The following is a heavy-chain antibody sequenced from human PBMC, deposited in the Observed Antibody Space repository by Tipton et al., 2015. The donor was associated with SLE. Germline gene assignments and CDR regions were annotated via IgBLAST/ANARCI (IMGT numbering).Heavy chain of an antibody. CDR3: AGGNFSLNS. Sequence: TLSLTCTVSGGSISSYYWSWIRQPPGKGLEWIGYIYYSGSTTYNPSLKSRVTISVDTSKNQFSLKLSSVTAADTAVYYCAGGNFSLNSWGQGTLVTVSS. CDR2: IYYSGST. CDR1: GGSISSYY. J-gene: IGHJ4*02. V-gene: IGHV4-59*08. D-gene: IGHD3-16*01.